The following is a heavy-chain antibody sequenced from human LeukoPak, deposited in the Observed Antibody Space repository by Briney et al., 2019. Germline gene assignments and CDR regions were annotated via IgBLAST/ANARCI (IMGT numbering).Heavy chain of an antibody. CDR3: AAQMRRLLGGRDY. Sequence: SVKVSCKASGGTFSSYAISWVRQAPGQGLEWMGGIIPIFGTANYAQKFQGRVTITTDESTGTAYMELSSLRSEDTAVYYCAAQMRRLLGGRDYWGQGTLVTVSS. D-gene: IGHD3-16*01. CDR2: IIPIFGTA. V-gene: IGHV1-69*05. J-gene: IGHJ4*02. CDR1: GGTFSSYA.